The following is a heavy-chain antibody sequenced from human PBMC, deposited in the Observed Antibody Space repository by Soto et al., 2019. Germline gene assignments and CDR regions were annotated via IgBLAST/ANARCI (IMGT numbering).Heavy chain of an antibody. Sequence: QVQLVQSGTEVQKPGSSVKLSCKTSGGTFTNYDISWVRQAPGQGLEWMGGIIPLFGSPHYSPKFEGRVTITADEVSTTAHLELSSLRFDDTAVYFCAWTLAFCGGNCYPPNFDTWGQGTLVIVSS. CDR2: IIPLFGSP. V-gene: IGHV1-69*01. CDR1: GGTFTNYD. J-gene: IGHJ4*02. CDR3: AWTLAFCGGNCYPPNFDT. D-gene: IGHD2-21*01.